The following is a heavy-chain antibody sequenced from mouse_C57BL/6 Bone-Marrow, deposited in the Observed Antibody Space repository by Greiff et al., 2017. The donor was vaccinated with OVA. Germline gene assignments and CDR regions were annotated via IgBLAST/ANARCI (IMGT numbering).Heavy chain of an antibody. V-gene: IGHV2-9-1*01. CDR1: GFSLTSYA. D-gene: IGHD1-1*01. Sequence: VMLVESGPGLVAPSQSLSITCTVSGFSLTSYAISWVRQPPGKGLEWLGVIWTGGGTTYNSALKSRLSISKDNSKSQVFLKMNSLQTDDTARYYCARKGLYGSSLAYWGQGTLVTVSA. CDR3: ARKGLYGSSLAY. CDR2: IWTGGGT. J-gene: IGHJ3*01.